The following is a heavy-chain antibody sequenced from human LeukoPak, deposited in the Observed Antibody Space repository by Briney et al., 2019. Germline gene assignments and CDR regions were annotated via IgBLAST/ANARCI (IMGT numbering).Heavy chain of an antibody. CDR2: ISWNSGSI. CDR1: GFSFSRSW. D-gene: IGHD5-12*01. J-gene: IGHJ4*02. Sequence: GGSLRLSCAASGFSFSRSWMRWVRQAPGKGLEWVSGISWNSGSIGYADSVKGRFTISRDNAKNSLYLQMNSLRAEDTALYYCAKDLKRGYSGYVGPTLDYWGQGTLVTVSS. CDR3: AKDLKRGYSGYVGPTLDY. V-gene: IGHV3-9*01.